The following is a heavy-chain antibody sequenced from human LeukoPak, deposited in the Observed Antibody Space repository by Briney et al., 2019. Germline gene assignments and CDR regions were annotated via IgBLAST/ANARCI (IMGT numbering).Heavy chain of an antibody. D-gene: IGHD4-11*01. CDR1: GYTFTGYY. V-gene: IGHV1-2*06. CDR2: INPNSGGT. CDR3: AREGDYSDLLDY. J-gene: IGHJ4*02. Sequence: GASVNVSCKASGYTFTGYYMHWVRQAPGQGLERMGRINPNSGGTNYAQKFQGRVTMTRDTSISTAYMELSRLRSDDTAVYYCAREGDYSDLLDYWGQGTLVTVSS.